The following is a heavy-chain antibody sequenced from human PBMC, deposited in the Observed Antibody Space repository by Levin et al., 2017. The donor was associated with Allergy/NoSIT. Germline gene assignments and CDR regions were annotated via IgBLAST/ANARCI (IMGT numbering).Heavy chain of an antibody. CDR2: LNTYHSAT. CDR3: ARGKTGFRSAWFYFDN. CDR1: GFKVNDYY. Sequence: PGESLKISCQVSGFKVNDYYIYWLRHAPGQGIEWLGWLNTYHSATKYAERFQGRVAMTSDTSINTAYLEVTSLTPDDTAVYYCARGKTGFRSAWFYFDNWGQGTLVTVSS. V-gene: IGHV1-2*02. J-gene: IGHJ4*02. D-gene: IGHD6-19*01.